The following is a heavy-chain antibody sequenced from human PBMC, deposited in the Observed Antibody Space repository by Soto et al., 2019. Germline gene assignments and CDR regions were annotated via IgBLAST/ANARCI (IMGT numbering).Heavy chain of an antibody. CDR1: GFTFSSYA. Sequence: GGSLRLSCAASGFTFSSYAMHWVRQAPGKGLEWVAVISYDGSNKYYADSVKGRFTISRDNSKNTLYLQMNSLRAEDTAVYYCARGQIPGYCSGGSCPFSRDYFDYWGQGTLVTVSS. CDR3: ARGQIPGYCSGGSCPFSRDYFDY. V-gene: IGHV3-30-3*01. D-gene: IGHD2-15*01. J-gene: IGHJ4*02. CDR2: ISYDGSNK.